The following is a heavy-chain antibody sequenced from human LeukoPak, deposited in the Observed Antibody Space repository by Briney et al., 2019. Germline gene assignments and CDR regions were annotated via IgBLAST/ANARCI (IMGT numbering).Heavy chain of an antibody. CDR3: ARAYDFHVDY. CDR1: GGSISSSSYY. CDR2: IYYSGST. V-gene: IGHV4-39*07. J-gene: IGHJ4*02. Sequence: PSETLSLTCTVSGGSISSSSYYWGWIRQPPGKGLEWIGSIYYSGSTYYNPSLKSRVTISVDRSKNRFSLKLSSVTAADTAVYYCARAYDFHVDYWGQGTLVTVSS. D-gene: IGHD3-3*01.